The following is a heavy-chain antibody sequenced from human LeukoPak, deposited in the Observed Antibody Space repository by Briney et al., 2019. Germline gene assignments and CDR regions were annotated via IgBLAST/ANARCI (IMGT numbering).Heavy chain of an antibody. Sequence: SETLSLTCSVSGGSISSYYWSWIRQPSGKGLEWIGYIHHSGGTNYNPSLKSRVTISVDMSKNQLSLKLSSVTAADTAVYYCARHPDLVAASHYFDYWGQGTLVTVSS. D-gene: IGHD1-26*01. CDR1: GGSISSYY. J-gene: IGHJ4*02. V-gene: IGHV4-59*08. CDR3: ARHPDLVAASHYFDY. CDR2: IHHSGGT.